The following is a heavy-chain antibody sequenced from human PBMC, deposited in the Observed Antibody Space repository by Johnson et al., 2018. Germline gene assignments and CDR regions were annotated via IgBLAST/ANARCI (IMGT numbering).Heavy chain of an antibody. CDR3: ARVLENWGRLGMAV. Sequence: QVQLVQSGGGVVQPGRSLRLSCAASGFTFTSYGMHWVRQAPGKGMEWVAVLGSDGTKKYYADSVKGRFIISSDNYRNPLYLQMNSLRAEETDGYYCARVLENWGRLGMAVWGQGTTVTVSS. V-gene: IGHV3-33*01. CDR2: LGSDGTKK. D-gene: IGHD7-27*01. CDR1: GFTFTSYG. J-gene: IGHJ6*02.